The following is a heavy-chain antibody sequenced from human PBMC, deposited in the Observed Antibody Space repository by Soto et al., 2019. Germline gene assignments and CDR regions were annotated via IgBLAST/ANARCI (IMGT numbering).Heavy chain of an antibody. CDR2: IYHSGST. CDR1: GGSISSSNW. D-gene: IGHD1-26*01. V-gene: IGHV4-4*02. CDR3: ARRNIVGATRGYYYYYMDV. Sequence: SETLSLTCAVSGGSISSSNWWSWVRQPPGKGLEWIGEIYHSGSTNYNPSLKSRVTISVDKSKNQFSLKLSSVTAADTAVYYCARRNIVGATRGYYYYYMDVWGKGTTVTVSS. J-gene: IGHJ6*03.